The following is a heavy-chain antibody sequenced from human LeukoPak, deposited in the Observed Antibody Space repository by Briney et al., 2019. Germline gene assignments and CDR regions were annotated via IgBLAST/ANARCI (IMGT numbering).Heavy chain of an antibody. J-gene: IGHJ4*02. V-gene: IGHV1-2*02. CDR1: GYTFTGYY. D-gene: IGHD3-10*01. CDR2: INPNSGGT. CDR3: ARALTPLLLWFGELPSAFDY. Sequence: ASVKVSCKASGYTFTGYYMHWVRQAPGQGLEWMGWINPNSGGTNYAQKFQGRVTMTRDTSISTAYMELSRLRSDDTAVYYCARALTPLLLWFGELPSAFDYWGQGTLVTVSS.